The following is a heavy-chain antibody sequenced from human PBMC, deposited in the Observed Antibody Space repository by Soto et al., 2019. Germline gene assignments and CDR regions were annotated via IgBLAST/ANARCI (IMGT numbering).Heavy chain of an antibody. Sequence: QVQLVESGGGVVQPGRSLRLSCAASGFTFSSYGMHWVRQAPGKGLEWVAVISYDGSNKYYADSVKGRFTISRDNSKNTLYLQMNSLRAEDTAVYYCAKDQVAWGYGDYYYGMDVWGQGTTVTVSS. D-gene: IGHD4-17*01. CDR2: ISYDGSNK. CDR3: AKDQVAWGYGDYYYGMDV. CDR1: GFTFSSYG. J-gene: IGHJ6*02. V-gene: IGHV3-30*18.